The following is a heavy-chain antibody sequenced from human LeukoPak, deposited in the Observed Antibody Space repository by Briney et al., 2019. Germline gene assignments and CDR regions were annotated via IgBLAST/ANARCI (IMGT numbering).Heavy chain of an antibody. CDR3: AKGRGRYYYYMNV. V-gene: IGHV3-9*03. CDR2: ISWNSGSI. D-gene: IGHD3-16*01. CDR1: GFTFDDYA. Sequence: PGGSLRLSCAASGFTFDDYAMHWVRQAPGKGLEWVSGISWNSGSIGYADSVKGRFTISRDNAKNSLYLQMNSLRAEDMALYYCAKGRGRYYYYMNVWGKGTTVTVSS. J-gene: IGHJ6*03.